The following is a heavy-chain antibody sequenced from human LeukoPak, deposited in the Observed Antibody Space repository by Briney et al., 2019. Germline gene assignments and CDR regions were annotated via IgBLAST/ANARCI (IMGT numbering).Heavy chain of an antibody. CDR1: GYTFTGYD. V-gene: IGHV1-2*02. CDR2: INPNSGGT. J-gene: IGHJ5*02. Sequence: RASVKVSCTASGYTFTGYDMHWVRQAPGQGLEWMGWINPNSGGTNYAQKFQGRVTMTRDTSISTTYMELSRLRSDDTAVYYCARNTARRLPWFDPWGQGTLVTVSS. D-gene: IGHD1-14*01. CDR3: ARNTARRLPWFDP.